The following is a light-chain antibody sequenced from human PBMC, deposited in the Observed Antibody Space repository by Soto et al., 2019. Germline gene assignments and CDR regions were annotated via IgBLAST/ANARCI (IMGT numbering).Light chain of an antibody. CDR2: GAA. J-gene: IGKJ2*01. CDR3: QQTYSTFPFT. V-gene: IGKV1-39*01. Sequence: DIQLTQSPSFLSASVGGRVTITCRASQIINNHLNWYQLMPGEAPKLLIYGAATLQTGVPSRFSGGGSGTDFTLTISSLQPEDFATYYCQQTYSTFPFTFGQGTKLEIK. CDR1: QIINNH.